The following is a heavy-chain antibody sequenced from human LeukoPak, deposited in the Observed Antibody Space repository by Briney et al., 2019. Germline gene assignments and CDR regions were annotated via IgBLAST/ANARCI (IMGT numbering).Heavy chain of an antibody. J-gene: IGHJ4*02. CDR2: IYPRDGST. CDR3: ARDQEGFDY. Sequence: ASVKVSCKASGYTLTSKSIHWVRQAPGQGLEWMGMIYPRDGSTSYAQKFQGRVTVTRDTSTSTVHMELSGLRSEDTAVYYCARDQEGFDYWGQGTLVTVSS. CDR1: GYTLTSKS. V-gene: IGHV1-46*01.